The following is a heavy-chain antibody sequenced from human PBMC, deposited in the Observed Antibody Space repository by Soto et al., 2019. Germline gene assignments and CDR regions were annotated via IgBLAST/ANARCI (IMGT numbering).Heavy chain of an antibody. CDR3: ARGYGLDV. CDR1: GGSIGTDNW. Sequence: QVQLQQSGPGLVKPPGTLSLTCAVSGGSIGTDNWWTWVRQPPGKGLEWIGEIHHSGSTNYNPSLRSRVATSVDKSNNPFSLYLSAVTAADPAVCYCARGYGLDVWGQGTAVTVSS. CDR2: IHHSGST. J-gene: IGHJ6*02. V-gene: IGHV4-4*03.